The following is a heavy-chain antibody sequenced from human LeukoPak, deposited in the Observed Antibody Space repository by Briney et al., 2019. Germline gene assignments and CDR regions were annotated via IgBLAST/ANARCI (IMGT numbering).Heavy chain of an antibody. CDR1: GDSVSSNSAA. CDR2: TYYRSKWYN. Sequence: SQTLSLTCAISGDSVSSNSAAWNWIRQSPSRGLEWLGRTYYRSKWYNDYAVSVKCRITINPDTSKNQFSLQLNSVTPEDTAVYYCASSIAAAGNFDYWGQGTLVTVSS. CDR3: ASSIAAAGNFDY. V-gene: IGHV6-1*01. D-gene: IGHD6-13*01. J-gene: IGHJ4*02.